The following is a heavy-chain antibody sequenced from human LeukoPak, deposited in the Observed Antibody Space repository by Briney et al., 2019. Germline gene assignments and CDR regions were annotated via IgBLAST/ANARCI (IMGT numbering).Heavy chain of an antibody. CDR3: AKDGYSGYDVFDY. V-gene: IGHV3-7*03. CDR2: IKQDGSEK. J-gene: IGHJ4*02. Sequence: GGSLRLSCAASGFTFSSYWMSWVRQAPGKGLEWVANIKQDGSEKYYVDSVKGRFTISRDNAKNSLYLQMNSLRAEDTAVYYCAKDGYSGYDVFDYWGQGTLVTVSS. D-gene: IGHD5-12*01. CDR1: GFTFSSYW.